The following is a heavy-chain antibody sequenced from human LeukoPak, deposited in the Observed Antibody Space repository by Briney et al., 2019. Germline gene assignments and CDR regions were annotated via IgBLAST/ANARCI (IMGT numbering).Heavy chain of an antibody. V-gene: IGHV3-48*03. J-gene: IGHJ3*02. CDR2: ITGSGSTI. CDR3: ARDLRPGAFDI. CDR1: GFTFSSYE. D-gene: IGHD5/OR15-5a*01. Sequence: QPGGSLRLSCAASGFTFSSYELNWARQAPGKGLEWVSYITGSGSTIYYADSVQGRFTISRDNAKNSLYLQMNSLRAEDTAVYYCARDLRPGAFDIWGQGTMVTVSS.